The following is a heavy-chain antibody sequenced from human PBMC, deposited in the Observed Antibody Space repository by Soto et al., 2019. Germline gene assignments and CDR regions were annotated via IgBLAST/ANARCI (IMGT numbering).Heavy chain of an antibody. V-gene: IGHV6-1*01. Sequence: SQTLSLTCPISWYSLSSNIAARNWIRLSPSRGLEWLARTYYRSRWHNDYAVSVRSRITVNPDTSKNQFSLQLTSVTPEDTAVYYCAGTTSHQWYYMDVWGKGTTVTVSS. D-gene: IGHD1-7*01. CDR1: WYSLSSNIAA. CDR2: TYYRSRWHN. CDR3: AGTTSHQWYYMDV. J-gene: IGHJ6*03.